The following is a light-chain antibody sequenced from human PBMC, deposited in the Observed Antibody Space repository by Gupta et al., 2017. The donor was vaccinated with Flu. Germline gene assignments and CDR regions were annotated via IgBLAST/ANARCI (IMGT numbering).Light chain of an antibody. Sequence: QSALTQPPSASGSPEQSVTISCTGTSSDVGGFNSVSWYQHHPGKAPKLIILEVNKRPSGVPDRFSGSKSGNTASLTVSGLQAEDEAYYYCGSYAAGNHDLFGGGTKVTVL. CDR2: EVN. J-gene: IGLJ2*01. V-gene: IGLV2-8*01. CDR1: SSDVGGFNS. CDR3: GSYAAGNHDL.